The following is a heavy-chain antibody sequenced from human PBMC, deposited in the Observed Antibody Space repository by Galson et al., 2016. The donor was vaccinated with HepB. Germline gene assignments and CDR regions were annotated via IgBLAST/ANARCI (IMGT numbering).Heavy chain of an antibody. V-gene: IGHV1-46*01. CDR1: GYTFTSYN. CDR2: INPSGGST. Sequence: SVKVSCKASGYTFTSYNMHWVRQAPGQGLEWMGIINPSGGSTSYAQKFQGRVTMTRDTSTRTVYMELSSLRSEDTAVYYCARETPGLGYCSGGYCYLAYWGQGTLVTVSS. J-gene: IGHJ4*02. D-gene: IGHD2-15*01. CDR3: ARETPGLGYCSGGYCYLAY.